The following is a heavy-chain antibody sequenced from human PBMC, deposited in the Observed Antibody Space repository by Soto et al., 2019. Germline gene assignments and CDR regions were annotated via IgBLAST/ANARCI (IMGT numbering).Heavy chain of an antibody. D-gene: IGHD3-22*01. CDR2: IYYSGST. CDR1: GGSISSYY. Sequence: PSETLSLTCTVSGGSISSYYWSWIRQPPGKGLEWIGYIYYSGSTNYNPSLKSRVTISVDTSKNQFSLKLSSVIAADTAVYYCASVYYDSSGYIFDYWGQGTLVTVSS. J-gene: IGHJ4*02. CDR3: ASVYYDSSGYIFDY. V-gene: IGHV4-59*01.